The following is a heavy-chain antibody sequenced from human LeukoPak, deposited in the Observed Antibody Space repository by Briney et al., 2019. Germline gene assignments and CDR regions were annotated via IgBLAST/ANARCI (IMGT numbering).Heavy chain of an antibody. D-gene: IGHD6-13*01. CDR1: RGSFSRYY. V-gene: IGHV4-34*01. CDR3: ARGGPMYSSSFGTGGDY. CDR2: INHSGST. Sequence: SETLSLTRAVYRGSFSRYYWSWLRQPPAKGRAWVGEINHSGSTNYNPFRKSRVTISVDTSKNQSSLKLSSVTAADTAVYYCARGGPMYSSSFGTGGDYWGQGTLVTVSS. J-gene: IGHJ4*02.